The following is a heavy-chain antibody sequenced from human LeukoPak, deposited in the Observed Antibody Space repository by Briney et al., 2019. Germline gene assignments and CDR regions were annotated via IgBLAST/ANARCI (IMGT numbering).Heavy chain of an antibody. V-gene: IGHV1-69*13. D-gene: IGHD1-26*01. CDR3: ARESPIAYGNFQH. J-gene: IGHJ1*01. Sequence: ASVKVSCKASGGTFSSYAISWVRQAPGQGLEWMRGIIPIFGTANYAQKFRGRVTITADESTSTAYMELSSLRSEDTAVYYCARESPIAYGNFQHWGQGTLVTVSS. CDR2: IIPIFGTA. CDR1: GGTFSSYA.